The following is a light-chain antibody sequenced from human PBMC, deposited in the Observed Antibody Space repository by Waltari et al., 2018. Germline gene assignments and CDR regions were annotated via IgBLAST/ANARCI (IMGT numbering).Light chain of an antibody. CDR3: QQRYDWPQDPT. CDR2: ASA. J-gene: IGKJ4*01. Sequence: IVLTQSPATLSLSPGERATLSCRASQNVVTSLAWYQPKPGPTPRLLIYASATRSTGIPARFSGSGFGTEFTLTISSLEPEDSAVYYCQQRYDWPQDPTFGGGTKVEIK. V-gene: IGKV3-11*01. CDR1: QNVVTS.